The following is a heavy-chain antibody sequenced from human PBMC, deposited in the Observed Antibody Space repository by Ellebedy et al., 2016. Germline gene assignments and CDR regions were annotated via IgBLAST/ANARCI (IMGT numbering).Heavy chain of an antibody. D-gene: IGHD2-2*01. V-gene: IGHV3-48*04. J-gene: IGHJ4*02. CDR1: GFTFSSYS. Sequence: GESLKISXAASGFTFSSYSMNWVRQAPGKGLEWVSSISSSSSTTHYADSVKGRFTISRDNAKNSLYLQMNSLRAEDTAVYYCAKLGYCSSTSCYAGGADYWGQGTLVTVSS. CDR2: ISSSSSTT. CDR3: AKLGYCSSTSCYAGGADY.